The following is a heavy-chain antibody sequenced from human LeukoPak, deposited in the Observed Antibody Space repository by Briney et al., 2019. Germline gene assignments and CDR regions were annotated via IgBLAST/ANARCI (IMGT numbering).Heavy chain of an antibody. CDR1: GFTFTDYY. D-gene: IGHD3-10*01. V-gene: IGHV3-11*01. J-gene: IGHJ4*02. CDR2: ISVSATTM. Sequence: GGSLRLSCATSGFTFTDYYMSWIRQAPGKGLEWVSYISVSATTMYYADSVKGRFTLSRDNAKNSLYLQMNSLRAEDTAVYYCAKAFDSRALPRGAYYCDYWGQGTLVTVSS. CDR3: AKAFDSRALPRGAYYCDY.